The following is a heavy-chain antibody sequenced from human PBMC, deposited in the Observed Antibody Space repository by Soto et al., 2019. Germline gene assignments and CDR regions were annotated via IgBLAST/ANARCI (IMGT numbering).Heavy chain of an antibody. CDR1: GGSFSGYY. D-gene: IGHD5-12*01. Sequence: PSETLSLTCAVYGGSFSGYYWSWIRQPPGKGLEWIGEINHSGSTNYNPSLKSRVTISVDTSKNQFSLKLSSVTAADTAVYYCARGQSGRDGYITLGYYYSGIDGWGQGNRVTVS. CDR2: INHSGST. CDR3: ARGQSGRDGYITLGYYYSGIDG. J-gene: IGHJ6*02. V-gene: IGHV4-34*01.